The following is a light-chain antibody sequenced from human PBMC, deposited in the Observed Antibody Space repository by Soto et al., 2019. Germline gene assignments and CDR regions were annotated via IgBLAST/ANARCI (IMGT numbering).Light chain of an antibody. CDR3: TAFAGRNKLL. CDR2: EVS. J-gene: IGLJ3*02. Sequence: QSVLTQPPSASGSPGQSVTISCTGTRSDIGGYNYFSWYRQHPGKAPKLMIFEVSNRPSGVPDRFSGSKFGNTGSLTVAGLQTEDEADYYCTAFAGRNKLLFGGGAELTGL. V-gene: IGLV2-8*01. CDR1: RSDIGGYNY.